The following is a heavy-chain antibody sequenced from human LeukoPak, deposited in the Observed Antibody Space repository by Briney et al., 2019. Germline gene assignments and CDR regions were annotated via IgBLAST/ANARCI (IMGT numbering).Heavy chain of an antibody. CDR3: ASGVFMVRRVIRAFDI. J-gene: IGHJ3*02. CDR1: GGSISSYY. Sequence: SETLSLTCTVSGGSISSYYWSWIRQPAGKGLEWIGRIYYSGSTNYNPSLKSRVTISVDTSKNQFSLKLSSVTAADTAVYYCASGVFMVRRVIRAFDIWGQGTMVTVSS. D-gene: IGHD3-10*01. CDR2: IYYSGST. V-gene: IGHV4-4*07.